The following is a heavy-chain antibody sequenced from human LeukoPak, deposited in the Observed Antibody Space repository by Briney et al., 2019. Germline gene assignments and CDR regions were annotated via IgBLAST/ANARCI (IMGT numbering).Heavy chain of an antibody. D-gene: IGHD3-3*01. J-gene: IGHJ4*02. V-gene: IGHV3-33*06. CDR2: IWYDGSNR. CDR3: AKPYDFWSNYFDY. CDR1: GFTFSSYG. Sequence: GGSLRLSCAASGFTFSSYGMHWVRQAPGKGLEWVAVIWYDGSNRYYAGSVKGRFTISRDNSKNTLYLQMNSLRAEDTAVYYCAKPYDFWSNYFDYWGQGTLVTVSS.